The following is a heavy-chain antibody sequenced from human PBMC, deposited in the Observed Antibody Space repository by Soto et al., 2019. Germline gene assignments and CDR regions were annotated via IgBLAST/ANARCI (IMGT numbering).Heavy chain of an antibody. CDR2: ISGSGGST. CDR3: ARPTMVRGVIIRYFDY. D-gene: IGHD3-10*01. J-gene: IGHJ4*02. V-gene: IGHV3-23*01. CDR1: GFTFSSYA. Sequence: GGSLRLSCAASGFTFSSYAMSWVRQAPGKGLEWVSAISGSGGSTYYADSVKGRFTISRDNSKNTLYLQMNSLRAEDTAVYYCARPTMVRGVIIRYFDYWGQGTLVTVSS.